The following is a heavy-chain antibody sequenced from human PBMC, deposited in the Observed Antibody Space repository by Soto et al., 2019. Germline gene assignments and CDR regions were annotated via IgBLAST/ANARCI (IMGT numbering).Heavy chain of an antibody. V-gene: IGHV6-1*01. CDR1: GDSVSSDRAS. Sequence: QTLSLTCVISGDSVSSDRASWNWIGQSPSRGLEWLAKTYYRSKWSYDYAISVRSRIIIIPDTSRNQFSLQLNSVTPEDTAVYYCVRLRGNGWLDLWGQGTQVTVSS. J-gene: IGHJ5*02. CDR3: VRLRGNGWLDL. CDR2: TYYRSKWSY.